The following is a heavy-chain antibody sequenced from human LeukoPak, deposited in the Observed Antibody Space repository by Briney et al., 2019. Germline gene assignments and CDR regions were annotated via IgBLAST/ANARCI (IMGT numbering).Heavy chain of an antibody. D-gene: IGHD3-10*01. J-gene: IGHJ4*02. CDR3: AGGPYPSYYYGSGSSSGFDY. Sequence: SETLSLTCAVYGGSFSGYYWSWIRQPAGKGLEWIGRIYTSGSTNYNPSLKSRVTISVDTSKNQFSLKLSSVTAADTAVYYCAGGPYPSYYYGSGSSSGFDYWGQGTLVTVSS. CDR1: GGSFSGYY. CDR2: IYTSGST. V-gene: IGHV4-59*10.